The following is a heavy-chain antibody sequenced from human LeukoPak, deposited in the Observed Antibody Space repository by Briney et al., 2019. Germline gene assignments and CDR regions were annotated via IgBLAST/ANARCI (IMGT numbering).Heavy chain of an antibody. Sequence: PSETLSLTCTVSGGSISSYHWSWIRQPPGKGLECIGYIYYSGSTHYNPSLKSRVTISVDTSKNQFSLKLSSVTAADTALYYCARVGGGGYFDYWGQGTLVTVSS. CDR1: GGSISSYH. D-gene: IGHD2-15*01. CDR2: IYYSGST. V-gene: IGHV4-59*01. CDR3: ARVGGGGYFDY. J-gene: IGHJ4*02.